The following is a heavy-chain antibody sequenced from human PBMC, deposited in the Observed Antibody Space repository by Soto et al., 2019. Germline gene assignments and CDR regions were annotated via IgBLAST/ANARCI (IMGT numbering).Heavy chain of an antibody. D-gene: IGHD3-10*01. CDR1: GGSISSYY. Sequence: QVQLQESGPGLVKPSETLSLTCTVSGGSISSYYWSWIRQPPGKGLEWIGYIYYSGSTNYNPSLKSRVTLSVDTSKNQFSLKLSSVTAADTAVYYCAAMVRGVIIFDYWGQGTLVTVSS. CDR3: AAMVRGVIIFDY. V-gene: IGHV4-59*01. CDR2: IYYSGST. J-gene: IGHJ4*02.